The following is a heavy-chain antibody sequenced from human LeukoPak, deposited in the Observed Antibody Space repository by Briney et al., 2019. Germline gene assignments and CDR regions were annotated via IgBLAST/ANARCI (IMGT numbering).Heavy chain of an antibody. V-gene: IGHV3-23*01. D-gene: IGHD2-15*01. CDR2: ISSTGGTT. J-gene: IGHJ4*02. CDR1: GITFSSYG. Sequence: GGSLRLSCAASGITFSSYGMSWVRQAPGKGLEWVSSISSTGGTTYYADSVKGRFTISRDNSKNTLYLQMNSLRADDTAVYYCAKIMALYCSGGTCNEIDYWGEGTLVTVSS. CDR3: AKIMALYCSGGTCNEIDY.